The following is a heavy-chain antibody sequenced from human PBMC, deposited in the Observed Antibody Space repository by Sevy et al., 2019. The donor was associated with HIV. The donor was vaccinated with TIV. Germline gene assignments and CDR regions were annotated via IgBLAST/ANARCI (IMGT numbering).Heavy chain of an antibody. CDR3: AKGSRKYYYDSSGYYGD. Sequence: GGSLRLSCVASGFTLSNYAMSWVRQAPGKGLEWVSILSASGGSTYYAESVKGRVTISRDNSKNTLDLEMNSLRGEETAVYYCAKGSRKYYYDSSGYYGDWGQGTLVTVSS. J-gene: IGHJ4*01. V-gene: IGHV3-23*01. CDR1: GFTLSNYA. D-gene: IGHD3-22*01. CDR2: LSASGGST.